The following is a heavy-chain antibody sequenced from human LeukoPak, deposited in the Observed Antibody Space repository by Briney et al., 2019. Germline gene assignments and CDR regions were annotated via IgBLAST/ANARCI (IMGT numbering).Heavy chain of an antibody. J-gene: IGHJ4*02. CDR1: GYTFTSYY. V-gene: IGHV1-46*01. Sequence: GASVKVSCKASGYTFTSYYMHWVRQAPGQGLEWMGIINPSGGSTTYAQKFQGRVTMTRDTSTSTVYMELSSLRSEDTAVYYCARDFHTIFGVVSSNDYWGQGTLVTVSS. CDR3: ARDFHTIFGVVSSNDY. D-gene: IGHD3-3*01. CDR2: INPSGGST.